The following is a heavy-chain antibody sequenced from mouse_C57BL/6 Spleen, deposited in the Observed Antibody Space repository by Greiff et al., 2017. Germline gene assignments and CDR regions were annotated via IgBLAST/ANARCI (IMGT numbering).Heavy chain of an antibody. V-gene: IGHV1-76*01. J-gene: IGHJ2*01. D-gene: IGHD2-2*01. CDR1: GYTFTDYY. CDR3: ARFGVTDFDY. CDR2: IYPGSGNT. Sequence: QVQLQQSGAELVRPGASVKLSCKASGYTFTDYYINWVKQRPGQGLEWIARIYPGSGNTYYNEKFKGKATLTAEKSSSTAYMQLSSLTSEDSAVYFCARFGVTDFDYWGQGTTLTVSS.